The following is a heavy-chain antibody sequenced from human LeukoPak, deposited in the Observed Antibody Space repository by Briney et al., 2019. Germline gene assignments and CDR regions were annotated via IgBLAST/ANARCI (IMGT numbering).Heavy chain of an antibody. Sequence: GASVKVSCKASGYTFSSYYMHWVRQAPGQGLEWMGGIIPIFGTANYAQKFQGRVTITADESTSTAYMELSSLRSEDTAVYYCAHQRNSGSYWVWGQGTLVTVSS. J-gene: IGHJ4*02. CDR2: IIPIFGTA. CDR1: GYTFSSYY. V-gene: IGHV1-69*13. CDR3: AHQRNSGSYWV. D-gene: IGHD1-26*01.